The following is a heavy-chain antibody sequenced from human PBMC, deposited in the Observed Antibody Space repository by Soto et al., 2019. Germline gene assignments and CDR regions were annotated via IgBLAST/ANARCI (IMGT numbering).Heavy chain of an antibody. CDR3: AKGSADSRPYYFDY. CDR1: GFTFRNYA. CDR2: ITGSGSDT. D-gene: IGHD3-22*01. V-gene: IGHV3-23*01. Sequence: EAQLLESGGGLVQPGGSLRLSCAASGFTFRNYAMSWVRQAPARGLEWFSAITGSGSDTYHADSVKGRFTISRDNSNNVLYLQMNSLGAEDTAVYYCAKGSADSRPYYFDYWGQGTLVTVSS. J-gene: IGHJ4*02.